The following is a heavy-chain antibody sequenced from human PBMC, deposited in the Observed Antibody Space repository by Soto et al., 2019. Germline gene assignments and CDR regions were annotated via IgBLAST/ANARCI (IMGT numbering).Heavy chain of an antibody. CDR2: ISHSGTS. Sequence: QVQLQESGPGLVKPSGTLSLTCAVSGGSISSSHWWTWVRQSPGKGLEYIGEISHSGTSNSNPSLKSRVTLSVDRSKNHFSGTLTSVTAADTAVYYCARVVLSITRGAFDAWGQGTPVIVSS. CDR1: GGSISSSHW. V-gene: IGHV4-4*02. J-gene: IGHJ3*01. CDR3: ARVVLSITRGAFDA. D-gene: IGHD1-20*01.